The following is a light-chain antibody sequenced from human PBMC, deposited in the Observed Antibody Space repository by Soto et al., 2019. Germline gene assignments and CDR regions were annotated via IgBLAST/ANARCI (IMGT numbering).Light chain of an antibody. CDR2: DAS. J-gene: IGKJ1*01. Sequence: DIQMTQSPSTLSASVGDRVTITCRASQSIRTWLAWYQQKPGKAPKLLIYDASSLESGVPAWFSGSGSGTEFTRTIGSLQPDDFATYYCQQYNSYPWTFDQGTKVEIK. V-gene: IGKV1-5*01. CDR3: QQYNSYPWT. CDR1: QSIRTW.